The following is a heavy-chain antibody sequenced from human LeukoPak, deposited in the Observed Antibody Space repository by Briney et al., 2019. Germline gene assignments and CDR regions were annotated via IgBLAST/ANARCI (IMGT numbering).Heavy chain of an antibody. CDR1: GFTFSSYE. CDR2: ISSSGSTI. V-gene: IGHV3-48*03. CDR3: AKDPTGKIAVSGKRFDY. Sequence: GGSLRLSCAASGFTFSSYEMNWVRQAPGKGLEWVSYISSSGSTIYYADSVKGRFTISRDNSKNTLFLQMNSLRADDTAVYYCAKDPTGKIAVSGKRFDYWGQGTLVTVSS. D-gene: IGHD6-19*01. J-gene: IGHJ4*02.